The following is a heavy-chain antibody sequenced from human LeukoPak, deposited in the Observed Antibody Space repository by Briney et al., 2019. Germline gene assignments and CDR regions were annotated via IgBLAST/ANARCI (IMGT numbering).Heavy chain of an antibody. CDR3: ATDLFDYMDV. J-gene: IGHJ6*03. CDR2: ISAGGDTT. CDR1: GFTFRSYG. Sequence: GGSLRLSCAASGFTFRSYGMSWVRQAPGKGLEWVSIISAGGDTTYYADSVKGRFTISRDNAKNSLYLQMNSLRAEDTAVYYCATDLFDYMDVWGKGTTVTVSS. V-gene: IGHV3-21*01. D-gene: IGHD2-21*01.